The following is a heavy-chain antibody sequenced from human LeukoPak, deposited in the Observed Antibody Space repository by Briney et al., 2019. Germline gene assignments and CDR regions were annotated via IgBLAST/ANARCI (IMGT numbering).Heavy chain of an antibody. V-gene: IGHV3-33*06. CDR2: IWYDGSNK. D-gene: IGHD2-21*01. CDR1: GFTFSSYG. CDR3: AKVFSFAFDI. J-gene: IGHJ3*02. Sequence: GGSLRLSCAASGFTFSSYGMHWVRQAPGKGQEWVAVIWYDGSNKYYADSVKGRFTISRDNSKNTLYLQMNSLRAEDTAVYYCAKVFSFAFDIWGQGTMVTVSS.